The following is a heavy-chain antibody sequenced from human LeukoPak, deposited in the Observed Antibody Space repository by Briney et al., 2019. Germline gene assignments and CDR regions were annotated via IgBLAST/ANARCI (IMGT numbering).Heavy chain of an antibody. Sequence: GASVKVSCKASGYTFTSYYMHWVRQAPGQGLEWMGIINPSGGSTSYAQKFQGRVTMTRDTSTSTVYMELSSLRSEDTAVYYCARAALAYCGGDCYSEMDYWGQGTLVTVSS. CDR1: GYTFTSYY. V-gene: IGHV1-46*01. D-gene: IGHD2-21*02. CDR2: INPSGGST. CDR3: ARAALAYCGGDCYSEMDY. J-gene: IGHJ4*02.